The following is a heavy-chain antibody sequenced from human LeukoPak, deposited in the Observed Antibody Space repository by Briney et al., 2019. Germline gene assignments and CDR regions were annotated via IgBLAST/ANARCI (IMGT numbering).Heavy chain of an antibody. CDR3: ARDVGDLYCSSTSCYKGDFDY. Sequence: GGSLRLSCAASGFTFSCCTMNWVRQAPGKGLEWVSSISSSSSYIYYADSVKGRFTISRDNAKNSLYLQMNSLRAEDTAVYYCARDVGDLYCSSTSCYKGDFDYWGQGTLVTVSS. D-gene: IGHD2-2*02. CDR1: GFTFSCCT. CDR2: ISSSSSYI. J-gene: IGHJ4*02. V-gene: IGHV3-21*01.